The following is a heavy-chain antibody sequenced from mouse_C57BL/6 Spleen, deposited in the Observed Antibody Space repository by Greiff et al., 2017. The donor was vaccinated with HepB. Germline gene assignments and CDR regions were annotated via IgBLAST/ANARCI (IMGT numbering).Heavy chain of an antibody. CDR3: AGGISGYAMDY. Sequence: QVQLQQPGAELVKPGASVKLSCKASGYTFTSYWMQWVKQRPGQGLEWIGEIDPSDSYTNYNQKFKGKATLTVDTSSSTAYMQLSSLTSEDSAVYYCAGGISGYAMDYWGQGTSVTVSS. D-gene: IGHD5-2*01. J-gene: IGHJ4*01. CDR2: IDPSDSYT. V-gene: IGHV1-50*01. CDR1: GYTFTSYW.